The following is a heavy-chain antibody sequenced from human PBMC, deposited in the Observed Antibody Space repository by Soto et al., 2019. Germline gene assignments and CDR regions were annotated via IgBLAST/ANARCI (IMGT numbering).Heavy chain of an antibody. CDR3: ARFLPASFDYYFDS. Sequence: KPSETLSLTCTVSGGSISSDYWSWIRQPPGKGLEWIGYIYYTGSTYYNPSLKSRVTISVDTSKNQFSLKLSSVTAADTAVYYCARFLPASFDYYFDSWGQGTLVTVSS. J-gene: IGHJ4*02. CDR2: IYYTGST. CDR1: GGSISSDY. V-gene: IGHV4-59*01. D-gene: IGHD3-9*01.